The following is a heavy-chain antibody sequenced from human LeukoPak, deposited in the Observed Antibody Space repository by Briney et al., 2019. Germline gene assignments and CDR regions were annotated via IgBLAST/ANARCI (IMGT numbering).Heavy chain of an antibody. CDR2: IWYDGYDK. V-gene: IGHV3-33*01. Sequence: GGSLRLSCAASGFTFSTYGMHWVRQAPGKGLEWVAVIWYDGYDKYYADSAKGRFTISRDNSKNTLYLHMNSLRAEDTAVYYCARAYYFDYWGQGTLVTVSS. CDR1: GFTFSTYG. CDR3: ARAYYFDY. J-gene: IGHJ4*02.